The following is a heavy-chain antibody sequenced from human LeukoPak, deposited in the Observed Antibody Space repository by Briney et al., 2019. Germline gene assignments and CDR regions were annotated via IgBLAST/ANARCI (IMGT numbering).Heavy chain of an antibody. V-gene: IGHV4-59*01. J-gene: IGHJ2*01. D-gene: IGHD4-23*01. Sequence: PSETLSLTCTVSGGSISTYYWNWIRQPPGKGLEWIGYIYSSGSTNYNPSLKSRVTISVDTSRSQFSLKPNSVTAADTAVYFCARAWLGYGGNAYWYFDLWGRGNLVTVSS. CDR2: IYSSGST. CDR1: GGSISTYY. CDR3: ARAWLGYGGNAYWYFDL.